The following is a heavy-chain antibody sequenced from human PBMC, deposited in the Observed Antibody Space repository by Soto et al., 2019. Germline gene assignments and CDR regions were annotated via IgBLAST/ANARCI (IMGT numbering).Heavy chain of an antibody. J-gene: IGHJ4*02. V-gene: IGHV3-74*01. CDR1: GFAFDSYW. D-gene: IGHD6-13*01. Sequence: GGSLRLSCVASGFAFDSYWMHWVRQVPGEGPVWVSRIDYDGTTTTYTDSVKGRFTISRDNAKNTLYLQMDSVRVEDTAVYYCTRGPRPSSAGTGAYWGQGTLVTVSS. CDR3: TRGPRPSSAGTGAY. CDR2: IDYDGTTT.